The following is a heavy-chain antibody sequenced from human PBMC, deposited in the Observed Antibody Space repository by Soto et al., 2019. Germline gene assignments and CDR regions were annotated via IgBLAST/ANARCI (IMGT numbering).Heavy chain of an antibody. CDR3: ARQAIVVKNNWFDP. CDR1: GGSISSSSYY. V-gene: IGHV4-39*01. D-gene: IGHD2-2*01. CDR2: IYYSGST. Sequence: SETLSLTCTVSGGSISSSSYYWGWIRQPPGKGLEWIGSIYYSGSTYYNPSLKSRVTISVDTSKNQFSLKLSSVTAADTAVYYCARQAIVVKNNWFDPWGQGTLVTVSS. J-gene: IGHJ5*02.